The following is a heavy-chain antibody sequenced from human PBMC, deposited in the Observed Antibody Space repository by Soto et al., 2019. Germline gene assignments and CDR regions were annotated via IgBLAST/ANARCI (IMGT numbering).Heavy chain of an antibody. CDR2: IISTFGSP. CDR3: TRAAYPHTYFDY. CDR1: GGTLTSYA. D-gene: IGHD2-15*01. V-gene: IGHV1-69*06. J-gene: IGHJ4*02. Sequence: QVQLVQSGAEVKKPGSSVKVSCKASGGTLTSYAFNWVRQAPGQGLEWMGGIISTFGSPNYAQRFQGRVTITAHKFASTAYMEPTSLRSDDTAVYYCTRAAYPHTYFDYWGQGTLVTVSS.